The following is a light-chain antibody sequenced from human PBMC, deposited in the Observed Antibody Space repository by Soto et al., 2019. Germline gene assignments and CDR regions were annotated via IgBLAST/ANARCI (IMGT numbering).Light chain of an antibody. V-gene: IGKV1-39*01. CDR3: QQSYSIPIT. Sequence: DIQMTPSPFSLSASVGDSATITCRASQSMTSYLSWYQQQPGKATKILIYAESSLQSGVPSRFSGSGSGTDFTLTISSLQPEEFATYYCQQSYSIPITFGQGTRVEI. CDR1: QSMTSY. CDR2: AES. J-gene: IGKJ5*01.